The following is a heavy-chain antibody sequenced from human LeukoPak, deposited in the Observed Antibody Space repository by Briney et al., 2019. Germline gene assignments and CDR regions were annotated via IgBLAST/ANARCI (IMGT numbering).Heavy chain of an antibody. D-gene: IGHD3-10*01. CDR1: GVTSSSHW. J-gene: IGHJ6*04. CDR3: VRGREVRGRSMDV. Sequence: GGGLRVSCAASGVTSSSHWMHWVRDAPGKGLGWVPRLRSSGNGNTYADSVKGRFTISRDNAKKTLFLQMNSLRIEDAAVYYCVRGREVRGRSMDVWGKGTTVIVSP. V-gene: IGHV3-74*03. CDR2: LRSSGNGN.